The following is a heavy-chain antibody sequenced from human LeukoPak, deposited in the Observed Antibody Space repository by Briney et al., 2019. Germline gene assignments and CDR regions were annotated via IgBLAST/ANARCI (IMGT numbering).Heavy chain of an antibody. CDR1: GGTISSGGYS. Sequence: SETLSLTCAVSGGTISSGGYSWSWIRQPPGKGLEWIGYIYHSGSTYYNPSLKSRVTISVDRSKNQFSLKLSSVTAADTAVYYCARVRWFGELGRKSRLIDYCGQGTLVTVSS. CDR3: ARVRWFGELGRKSRLIDY. D-gene: IGHD3-10*01. V-gene: IGHV4-30-2*01. J-gene: IGHJ4*02. CDR2: IYHSGST.